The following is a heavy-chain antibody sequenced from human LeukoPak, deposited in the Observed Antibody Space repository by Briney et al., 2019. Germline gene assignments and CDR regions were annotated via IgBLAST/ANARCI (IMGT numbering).Heavy chain of an antibody. J-gene: IGHJ6*03. CDR2: ISAYNGNT. CDR1: GYTFTSYG. D-gene: IGHD2-2*02. Sequence: ASVKVSCKASGYTFTSYGISWVRQAPGQGLEWMGWISAYNGNTNYAQKLQGRVTMTTDKSTSTAYMELRSLRSDDTAVYYCARARHVSSTSCYTGTINCYYYYYMDVWGKGTTVTVSS. V-gene: IGHV1-18*01. CDR3: ARARHVSSTSCYTGTINCYYYYYMDV.